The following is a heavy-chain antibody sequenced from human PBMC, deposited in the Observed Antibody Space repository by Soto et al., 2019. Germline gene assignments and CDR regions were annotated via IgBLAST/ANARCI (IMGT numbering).Heavy chain of an antibody. D-gene: IGHD2-15*01. CDR2: IYYSGST. CDR3: ARRGKVVVAARNWYFDL. Sequence: SETLSLTCTVSGGSISSGGYYWSWIRQHPGKGLEWIGYIYYSGSTYYNPSLKSRVTISVDTSKNQFSLKLSSVTAADTAVYYCARRGKVVVAARNWYFDLWGRGTLVTVSS. J-gene: IGHJ2*01. CDR1: GGSISSGGYY. V-gene: IGHV4-31*03.